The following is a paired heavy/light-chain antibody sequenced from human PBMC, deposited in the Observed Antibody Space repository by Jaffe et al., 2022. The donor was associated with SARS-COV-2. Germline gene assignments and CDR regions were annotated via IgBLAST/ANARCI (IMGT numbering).Light chain of an antibody. V-gene: IGKV1-33*01. CDR3: QQYDNLLIT. J-gene: IGKJ5*01. Sequence: DIQMTQSPSSLSASVGDRVTITCQASQDISNYLNWYQQKPGKAPKLLIYDASNLETGVPSRFSGSGSGTDFTFTISSLQPEDIATYYCQQYDNLLITFGQGTRLEIK. CDR2: DAS. CDR1: QDISNY.
Heavy chain of an antibody. Sequence: EVQLLESGGGLVQPGGSLRLSCAASGFTFSSYAMSWVRQAPGKGLEWVSAISGSGGSTYYADSVKGRFTISRDNSKNTLYLQMNSLRAEDTAVYYCAKGGPLYCSSTSCYPNYYYYYGMDVWGQGTTVTVSS. CDR1: GFTFSSYA. CDR2: ISGSGGST. D-gene: IGHD2-2*01. J-gene: IGHJ6*02. V-gene: IGHV3-23*01. CDR3: AKGGPLYCSSTSCYPNYYYYYGMDV.